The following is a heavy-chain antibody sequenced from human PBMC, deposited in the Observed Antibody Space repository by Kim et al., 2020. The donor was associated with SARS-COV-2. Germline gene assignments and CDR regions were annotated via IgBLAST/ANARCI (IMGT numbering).Heavy chain of an antibody. CDR2: ISASNSYT. CDR1: TFTFSDFY. J-gene: IGHJ4*01. V-gene: IGHV3-11*05. D-gene: IGHD3-10*01. CDR3: ARVLYGAGSHYYFDY. Sequence: GGSLRLSCAASTFTFSDFYMNWIRQAPGKGLEWVSYISASNSYTNYADSVKGRFTISRDNAKNSLYLQMSTLRAEDTAVYYCARVLYGAGSHYYFDYWG.